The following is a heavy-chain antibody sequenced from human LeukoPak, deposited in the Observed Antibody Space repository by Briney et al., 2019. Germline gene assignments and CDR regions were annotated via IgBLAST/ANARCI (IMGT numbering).Heavy chain of an antibody. J-gene: IGHJ4*02. CDR3: ARGPSGGNGFSY. D-gene: IGHD2-15*01. V-gene: IGHV3-7*04. CDR1: GFTLSNYW. Sequence: GGSLRLSRAASGFTLSNYWMSWVRQAPGKGLEWVANIKQDGSERYYVHSVKGRFTISRDNAKNSLYLQMNNLRAVDTAVYYCARGPSGGNGFSYWGLGTLVTVSS. CDR2: IKQDGSER.